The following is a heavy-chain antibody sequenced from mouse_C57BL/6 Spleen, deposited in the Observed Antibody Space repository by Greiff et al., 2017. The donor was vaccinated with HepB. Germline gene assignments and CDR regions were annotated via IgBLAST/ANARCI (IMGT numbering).Heavy chain of an antibody. CDR3: ARSDSSLAWFAY. CDR2: INPSNGGT. J-gene: IGHJ3*01. Sequence: QVQLQQPGTELVKPGASVKLSCKASGYTFTSYWMHWVKQRPGQGLEWIGNINPSNGGTNYNEKFKSKATLTVDKSSSTAYMQLSSLTSEDPAVYYCARSDSSLAWFAYWGQGTLVTVSA. CDR1: GYTFTSYW. V-gene: IGHV1-53*01. D-gene: IGHD1-1*01.